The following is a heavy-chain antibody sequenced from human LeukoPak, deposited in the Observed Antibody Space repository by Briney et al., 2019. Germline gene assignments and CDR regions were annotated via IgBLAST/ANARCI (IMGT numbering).Heavy chain of an antibody. Sequence: GRSLRLSCAASGFTFSSYATSWVRQPPGKGLEWVSAISGSGGSTYYADSVKGRFTISRDNSKNTLYLQMNSLRAEDTAVYYCAKGPLIAANAYFDYWGQGTLVTVSS. J-gene: IGHJ4*02. D-gene: IGHD6-13*01. CDR3: AKGPLIAANAYFDY. CDR1: GFTFSSYA. V-gene: IGHV3-23*01. CDR2: ISGSGGST.